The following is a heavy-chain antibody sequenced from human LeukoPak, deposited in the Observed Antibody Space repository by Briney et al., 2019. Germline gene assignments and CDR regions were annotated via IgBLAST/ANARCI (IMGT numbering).Heavy chain of an antibody. J-gene: IGHJ4*02. Sequence: ASVKVSCKASGGTFSSYAISWVRQAPGQGLEWMGRINPNSGGTNCGQKFQDRVTMTRDTSIATAYMELSSLTSDDTAVYYCARVDTASLAVHYWGQGTLVTVSS. CDR3: ARVDTASLAVHY. CDR2: INPNSGGT. D-gene: IGHD6-19*01. V-gene: IGHV1-2*02. CDR1: GGTFSSYA.